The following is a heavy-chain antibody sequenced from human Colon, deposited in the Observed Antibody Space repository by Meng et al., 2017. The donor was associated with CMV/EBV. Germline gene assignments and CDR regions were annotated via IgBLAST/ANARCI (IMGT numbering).Heavy chain of an antibody. CDR1: GFTFSSFA. CDR3: AIGDSHAFNI. V-gene: IGHV3-30*03. D-gene: IGHD2-21*02. CDR2: MSSDGRSK. J-gene: IGHJ3*02. Sequence: LSCAGSGFTFSSFAIHWVRQVPGKGLEWVAVMSSDGRSKYYADSVQGRFTISRDNAKNTLYLQMKSLRAEDTAVYYCAIGDSHAFNIWGQGTMVTVSS.